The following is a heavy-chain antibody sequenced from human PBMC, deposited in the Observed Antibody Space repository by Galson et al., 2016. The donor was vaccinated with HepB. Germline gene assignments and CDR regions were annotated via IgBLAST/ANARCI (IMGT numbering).Heavy chain of an antibody. CDR3: ASGGRYPRRHFDF. CDR1: GFTFSDYY. D-gene: IGHD3-9*01. CDR2: VSSSGNTI. V-gene: IGHV3-11*01. Sequence: SLRLSCAASGFTFSDYYMNWIRQAPGKGLEWISYVSSSGNTIYYADSVKGRFTISRDIAKNSMFLQMNSLRAEDTAVYYCASGGRYPRRHFDFWGQGTLVTVSS. J-gene: IGHJ4*02.